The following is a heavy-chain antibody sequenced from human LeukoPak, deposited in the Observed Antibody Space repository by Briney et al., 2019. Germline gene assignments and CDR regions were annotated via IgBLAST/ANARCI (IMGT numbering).Heavy chain of an antibody. CDR3: ARGPTISETGYFDY. CDR2: INHRGDT. V-gene: IGHV4-34*01. CDR1: GTFCSTYK. Sequence: TPSAPLSLSAASDGTFCSTYKWWWIRPSGGKGQEGIAEINHRGDTNYNPSVKSRVSISVDTSKNQFSLKVTSLTAADTAVYYCARGPTISETGYFDYWGQGTLVTVSS. D-gene: IGHD1-1*01. J-gene: IGHJ4*03.